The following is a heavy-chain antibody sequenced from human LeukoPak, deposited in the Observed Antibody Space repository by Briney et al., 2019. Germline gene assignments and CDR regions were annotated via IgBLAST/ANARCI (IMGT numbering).Heavy chain of an antibody. CDR2: IYTSGST. CDR1: GGSISSYY. Sequence: SETLSLTCTVSGGSISSYYWSWIRQPAGKGLEWIRRIYTSGSTNYNPSLKSRVTMSVDTSKNQFSLKLSSVTAADTAVYYCARGRGAAGRNWFDPWGQGTLVTVSS. J-gene: IGHJ5*02. V-gene: IGHV4-4*07. D-gene: IGHD6-13*01. CDR3: ARGRGAAGRNWFDP.